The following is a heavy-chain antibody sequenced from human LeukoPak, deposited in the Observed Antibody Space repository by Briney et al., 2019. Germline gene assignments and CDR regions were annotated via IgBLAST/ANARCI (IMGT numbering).Heavy chain of an antibody. V-gene: IGHV1-18*01. CDR1: GYTFTSYG. CDR2: ISAYNGNT. CDR3: ARDSHYYDSRGLDY. D-gene: IGHD3-22*01. J-gene: IGHJ4*02. Sequence: ASVKVSCKASGYTFTSYGISWVRQALGQGLEWVGWISAYNGNTNYAQKLQGRVTMTTDTSTSTAYMELRSLRSDDTAVYYCARDSHYYDSRGLDYWGQGTLVTVSS.